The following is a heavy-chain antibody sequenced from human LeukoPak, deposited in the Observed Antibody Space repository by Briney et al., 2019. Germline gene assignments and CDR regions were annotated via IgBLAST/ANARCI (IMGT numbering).Heavy chain of an antibody. CDR1: GYTFTGYY. V-gene: IGHV1-2*02. J-gene: IGHJ4*02. CDR2: INPNSGGT. D-gene: IGHD2-15*01. CDR3: ARNRYCSGGSCYPYHDY. Sequence: ASVKVSCKASGYTFTGYYIHWVRPAPGQGLAWMGWINPNSGGTNYAQKFQGRVTMTRDTSISTVYMELSRLRSDDKAVYYCARNRYCSGGSCYPYHDYWGQGTLVTVSS.